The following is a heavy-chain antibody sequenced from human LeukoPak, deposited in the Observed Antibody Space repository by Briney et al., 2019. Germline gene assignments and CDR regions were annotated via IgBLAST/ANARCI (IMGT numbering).Heavy chain of an antibody. Sequence: GGSLRLSCAASGFTFSSFAMSWVRQAPGKGLEWVSAISGSGGSTFYADSVKGRFTISRDNSKNTLFLQMNGLRAEDTAVYYCAKDLSCRGSSCNVGSWGQGTMVTVSS. CDR3: AKDLSCRGSSCNVGS. CDR2: ISGSGGST. CDR1: GFTFSSFA. D-gene: IGHD2-2*01. V-gene: IGHV3-23*01. J-gene: IGHJ3*01.